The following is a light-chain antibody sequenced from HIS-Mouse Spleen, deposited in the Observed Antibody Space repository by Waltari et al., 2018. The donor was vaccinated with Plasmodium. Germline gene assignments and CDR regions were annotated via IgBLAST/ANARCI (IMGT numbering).Light chain of an antibody. Sequence: AIQMTQSPSSLSASVGDRVTIICRASQGIRNDLGWYQQKPGKATKLLISAAASLQSGVPSRFSSSGSGTDFTLTISSLQPEDFATYYCLQDYNYPYTFGQGTKLEIK. V-gene: IGKV1-6*01. J-gene: IGKJ2*01. CDR2: AAA. CDR1: QGIRND. CDR3: LQDYNYPYT.